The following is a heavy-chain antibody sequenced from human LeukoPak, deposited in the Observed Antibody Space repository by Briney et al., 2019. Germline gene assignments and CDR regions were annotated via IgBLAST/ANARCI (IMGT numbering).Heavy chain of an antibody. Sequence: PAETLSLTCTVSGDFINNYYGSWIRQPAGKGLEWVGCIYTRGSTNYNPSLKSRVTMSVDTSKNPFSLMLSSVTAADTAVYYCARGRYCSADICSGGDAFDIWGQGTMVSVAS. CDR2: IYTRGST. CDR1: GDFINNYY. CDR3: ARGRYCSADICSGGDAFDI. J-gene: IGHJ3*02. V-gene: IGHV4-4*07. D-gene: IGHD2-15*01.